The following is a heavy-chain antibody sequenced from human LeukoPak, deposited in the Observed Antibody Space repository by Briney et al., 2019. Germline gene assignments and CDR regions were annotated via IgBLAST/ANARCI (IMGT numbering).Heavy chain of an antibody. CDR2: IKQDGNEK. Sequence: PGGSLRLSCAASGFTFSSYWTSWVRQAPGKGLEWVANIKQDGNEKYYVDSVKGRFTISRDNAKNSLYLQMNSLRAEDTAVYYCVRMGRYGDYDYWGQGTLVTVSS. CDR1: GFTFSSYW. V-gene: IGHV3-7*01. J-gene: IGHJ4*02. CDR3: VRMGRYGDYDY. D-gene: IGHD4-17*01.